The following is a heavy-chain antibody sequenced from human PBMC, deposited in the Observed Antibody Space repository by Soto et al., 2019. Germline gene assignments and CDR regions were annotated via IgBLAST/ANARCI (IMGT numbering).Heavy chain of an antibody. J-gene: IGHJ6*02. CDR3: ARASGGSYGRYYGMAV. CDR1: GGSISGYY. Sequence: QVQLQESGPGLVKPSETLSLTCTVSGGSISGYYWSWIRQPPGKGLEWIGYIYYSGSTNYNPSLKGRVTMSVDTSKNQVSRDLSSVTAADTAVYYCARASGGSYGRYYGMAVWGQGTTVTVSS. V-gene: IGHV4-59*01. CDR2: IYYSGST. D-gene: IGHD3-16*01.